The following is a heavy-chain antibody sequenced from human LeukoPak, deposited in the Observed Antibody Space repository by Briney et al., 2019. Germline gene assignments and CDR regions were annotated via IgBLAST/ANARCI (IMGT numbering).Heavy chain of an antibody. Sequence: ASVKVSCKASGYTFTGYYMHWVRQAPGQGLEWMGWINPNSGGTNYARKFQGRVTMTRDTSISTAYMELSRLRSDDTAVYYCARDRIMITFGGVIVSIWRGFARERAFDIWGQGTMVTVSS. J-gene: IGHJ3*02. CDR2: INPNSGGT. CDR3: ARDRIMITFGGVIVSIWRGFARERAFDI. D-gene: IGHD3-16*02. V-gene: IGHV1-2*02. CDR1: GYTFTGYY.